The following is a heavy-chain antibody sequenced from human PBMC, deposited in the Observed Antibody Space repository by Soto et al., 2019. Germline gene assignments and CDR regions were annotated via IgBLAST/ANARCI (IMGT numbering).Heavy chain of an antibody. V-gene: IGHV3-66*04. Sequence: GGSLRLSCAASGFTVSRNYMSWVRQAPGKGLEWVSVIYSGGSTYYADSVKGRFTISRDNSKNTLYLQMNSLRAEDAAVYYCARQFGVDGASWFDPWGQGTLVTVSS. D-gene: IGHD3-3*01. CDR3: ARQFGVDGASWFDP. CDR2: IYSGGST. CDR1: GFTVSRNY. J-gene: IGHJ5*02.